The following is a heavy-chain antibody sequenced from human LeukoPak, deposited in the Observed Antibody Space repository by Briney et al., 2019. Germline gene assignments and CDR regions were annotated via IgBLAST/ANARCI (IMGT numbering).Heavy chain of an antibody. V-gene: IGHV4-4*07. CDR1: GGSICSYY. D-gene: IGHD6-13*01. CDR3: ALSSSSWFAAFDI. Sequence: SETLSLTCTVSGGSICSYYWSWIRQPAGKGLEWIGRIYTSGSTNYNPSLKSRVTMSVDTSKNQFSLKPSSVTAADTAVYYCALSSSSWFAAFDIWGQGTMVTVSS. CDR2: IYTSGST. J-gene: IGHJ3*02.